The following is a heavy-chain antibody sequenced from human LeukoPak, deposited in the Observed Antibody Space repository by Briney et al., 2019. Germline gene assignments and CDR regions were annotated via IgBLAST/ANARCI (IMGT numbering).Heavy chain of an antibody. D-gene: IGHD4-23*01. CDR2: INSDGRST. CDR1: GFTFSGSW. J-gene: IGHJ5*02. CDR3: ASALGPQVVNWFDP. V-gene: IGHV3-74*01. Sequence: GGSLRLSCAASGFTFSGSWMHWVRQAPGKGLVWVSRINSDGRSTTYADSVKGRFTISRDNAKNTLYLQMNSLRAEDTAMYFCASALGPQVVNWFDPWGQGTLVTVSS.